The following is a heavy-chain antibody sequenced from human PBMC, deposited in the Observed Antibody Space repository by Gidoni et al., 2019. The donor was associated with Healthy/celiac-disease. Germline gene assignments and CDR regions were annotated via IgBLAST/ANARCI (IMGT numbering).Heavy chain of an antibody. CDR3: ARDRGTSPQYFDY. CDR1: GYSFTSYG. CDR2: ISGYNGNT. Sequence: QVQLVQSGAEVKKPGASVKVSCKASGYSFTSYGISWVRQAPGQGLEWMGWISGYNGNTKYAQKFQGRVTMTTDTSTNTAYMDLRSLRSDDTAVYFCARDRGTSPQYFDYWGQGTLVTVSS. J-gene: IGHJ4*02. V-gene: IGHV1-18*01. D-gene: IGHD2-2*01.